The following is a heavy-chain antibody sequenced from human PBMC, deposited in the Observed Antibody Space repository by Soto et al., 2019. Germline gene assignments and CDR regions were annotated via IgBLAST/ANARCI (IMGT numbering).Heavy chain of an antibody. CDR3: AKRGRGAVAFDY. Sequence: EVQLLESGGGLVQPGGSLRLSCAASGFSLSSYAMTWVRQAPGKGLEWVSTISGSGGSTYYADSVKGRFTISRDNSKNTLSLQMNGLRAEDTAVYYCAKRGRGAVAFDYWGQGTLVTVSS. J-gene: IGHJ4*02. D-gene: IGHD6-19*01. CDR2: ISGSGGST. CDR1: GFSLSSYA. V-gene: IGHV3-23*01.